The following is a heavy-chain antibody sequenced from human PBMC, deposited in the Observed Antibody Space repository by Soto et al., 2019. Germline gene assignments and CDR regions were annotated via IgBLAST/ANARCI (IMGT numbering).Heavy chain of an antibody. J-gene: IGHJ4*02. CDR3: ARYPPNWGHDY. D-gene: IGHD7-27*01. CDR1: GGSFSGYY. V-gene: IGHV4-34*01. CDR2: INHSGST. Sequence: PSETLSLTCAVYGGSFSGYYWSWIRQPPGKGLEWIGEINHSGSTNYSPSLKSRVTISVDTSKNQFSLKLSSVTAADTAVYYCARYPPNWGHDYWGQGTLVTVS.